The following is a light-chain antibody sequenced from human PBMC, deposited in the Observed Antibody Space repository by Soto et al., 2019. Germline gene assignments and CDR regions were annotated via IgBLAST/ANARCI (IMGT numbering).Light chain of an antibody. CDR3: AAWDDSLSGYVV. CDR2: RNN. V-gene: IGLV1-47*01. J-gene: IGLJ2*01. Sequence: QSALTQPPSASGTPGQRVTISCSGSSSNIGSNYVYWYQQLPGTAPKLLIYRNNQRPSGVPDRFSGSKSGTSASLAISGLRSEDEADYYCAAWDDSLSGYVVFGGGTKLTDL. CDR1: SSNIGSNY.